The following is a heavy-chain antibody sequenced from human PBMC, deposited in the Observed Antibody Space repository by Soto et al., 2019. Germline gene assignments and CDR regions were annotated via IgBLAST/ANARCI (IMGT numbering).Heavy chain of an antibody. Sequence: SETLSLTCTVSGGSISSSSYYWGWIRQPPGKGLEWIGSIYYSGSTYYNPSLKSRVTMSVDTSKNQFSLKLSSVTAADTAVYYCARRFNYYDSSGQIYYGMDVWGQGTTVTVSS. CDR1: GGSISSSSYY. D-gene: IGHD3-22*01. CDR2: IYYSGST. J-gene: IGHJ6*02. V-gene: IGHV4-39*01. CDR3: ARRFNYYDSSGQIYYGMDV.